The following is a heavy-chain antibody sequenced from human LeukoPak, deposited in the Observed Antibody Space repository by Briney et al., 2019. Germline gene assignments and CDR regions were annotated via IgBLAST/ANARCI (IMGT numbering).Heavy chain of an antibody. CDR3: AHSTFSGGAFDF. D-gene: IGHD3-3*02. CDR1: GFSLSTSGMC. J-gene: IGHJ3*01. CDR2: IDWDDDK. V-gene: IGHV2-70*12. Sequence: SGPALVKPTQTLTLTCTFSGFSLSTSGMCVSWIRQPPGKALEWLARIDWDDDKYYSTSLKTRLTITKDTSKNHVVLTMINMDPVDTATYYCAHSTFSGGAFDFWGQGTMVTVS.